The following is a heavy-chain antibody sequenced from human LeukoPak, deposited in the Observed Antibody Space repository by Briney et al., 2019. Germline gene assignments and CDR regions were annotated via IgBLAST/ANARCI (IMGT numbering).Heavy chain of an antibody. Sequence: GGSLRLSCAASGFTFSNYEMNRVRQAPGKGLEWVSYIGSGGGSIYYADSVRGRFTSSRDNAKKSLFLQMNSLRVEDTAVYYCARDDYGGTFDAFDIWGQGAMVTVSS. CDR2: IGSGGGSI. V-gene: IGHV3-48*03. D-gene: IGHD4-17*01. J-gene: IGHJ3*02. CDR3: ARDDYGGTFDAFDI. CDR1: GFTFSNYE.